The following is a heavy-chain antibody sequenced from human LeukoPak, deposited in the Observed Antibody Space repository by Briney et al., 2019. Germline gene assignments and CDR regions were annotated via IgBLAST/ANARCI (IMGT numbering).Heavy chain of an antibody. CDR1: GFTFDDYA. D-gene: IGHD3-22*01. Sequence: GGSLRLSCAASGFTFDDYAMHWVRQAPGKGLEWVSGISWNSGSIGYADSVKGRFTISRDNAKNSLYLQMNSLRAEDTALYYCAKDRVITMIVVVSGFDIWGQGTMATVSS. J-gene: IGHJ3*02. V-gene: IGHV3-9*01. CDR3: AKDRVITMIVVVSGFDI. CDR2: ISWNSGSI.